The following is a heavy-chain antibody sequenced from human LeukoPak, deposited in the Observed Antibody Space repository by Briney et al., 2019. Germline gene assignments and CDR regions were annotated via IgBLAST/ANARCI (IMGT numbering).Heavy chain of an antibody. J-gene: IGHJ5*02. Sequence: NPSETLSLTCTVSGGAIRPNYWSWIRQAPQMGLEWVGYVYHSGRTKVRPPLKRRATFSIEMSQNQISLKMTSVTAADTGLLFCAKMGGHFYDSSTYDPNWFDHWGQGILVGDCS. CDR3: AKMGGHFYDSSTYDPNWFDH. D-gene: IGHD3-22*01. CDR1: GGAIRPNY. CDR2: VYHSGRT. V-gene: IGHV4-59*01.